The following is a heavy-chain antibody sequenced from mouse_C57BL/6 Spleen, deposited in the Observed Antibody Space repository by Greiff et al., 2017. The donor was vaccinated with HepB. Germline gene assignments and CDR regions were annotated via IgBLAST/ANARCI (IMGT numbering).Heavy chain of an antibody. J-gene: IGHJ4*01. CDR2: ISYDGSN. CDR3: ARDDLPYAMDY. Sequence: EVQLQESGPGLVKPSQSLSLTCSVTGYSITSGYYWNWIRQFPGNKLEWMGYISYDGSNNYNPSLKNRISITRDTSKNQFFLKLNSVTTEDTATYYCARDDLPYAMDYWGQGTSVTVSS. V-gene: IGHV3-6*01. CDR1: GYSITSGYY.